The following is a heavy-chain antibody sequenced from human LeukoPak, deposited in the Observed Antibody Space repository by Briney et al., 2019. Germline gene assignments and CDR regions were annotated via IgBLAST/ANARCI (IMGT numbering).Heavy chain of an antibody. CDR1: GGTFSSYA. CDR3: ARDWNIVVVPAAPPRYYGMDV. CDR2: ISAYNGNT. V-gene: IGHV1-18*01. Sequence: ASVKVSCKASGGTFSSYAISWVRQAPGQGLEWMGWISAYNGNTNYAQKLQGRVTMTTDTSTSTAYMELRSLRSDDTAVYYCARDWNIVVVPAAPPRYYGMDVWGQGTTVTVSS. J-gene: IGHJ6*02. D-gene: IGHD2-2*01.